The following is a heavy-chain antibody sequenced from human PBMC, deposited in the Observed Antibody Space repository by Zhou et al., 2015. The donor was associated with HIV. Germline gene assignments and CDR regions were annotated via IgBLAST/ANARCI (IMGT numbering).Heavy chain of an antibody. V-gene: IGHV1-69*01. CDR1: GGTFTSYV. Sequence: QVQLVQSGAEVKKPGSSVMVSCKVSGGTFTSYVISWVRQAPGQGLEWMGGIIPIFGTANYAQKFQGRVTITADESTSTAYMELSSLRSEDTAVYYCARVEMARHLRGPFDYWGQGTLVTVSS. CDR3: ARVEMARHLRGPFDY. J-gene: IGHJ4*02. D-gene: IGHD5-24*01. CDR2: IIPIFGTA.